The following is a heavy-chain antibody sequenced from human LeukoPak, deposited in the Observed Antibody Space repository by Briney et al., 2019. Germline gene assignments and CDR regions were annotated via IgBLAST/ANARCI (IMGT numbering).Heavy chain of an antibody. J-gene: IGHJ6*03. CDR3: TSKQWVYYYMDV. Sequence: SETLSLTCTVSGGSISSYFWSWLRQPPGKGLAWIGSISYSGSTYYNPSLKSRVTISVDTSKNQFSLKLSSVTAADTAVYYCTSKQWVYYYMDVWGKGTTVTVSS. CDR1: GGSISSYF. CDR2: ISYSGST. D-gene: IGHD6-19*01. V-gene: IGHV4-59*05.